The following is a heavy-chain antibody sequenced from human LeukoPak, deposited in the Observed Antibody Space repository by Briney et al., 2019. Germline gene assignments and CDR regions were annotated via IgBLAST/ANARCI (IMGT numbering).Heavy chain of an antibody. Sequence: SETLSLTCTVSGGSISSYYWSWIRQPPGKGPEWIGYIYYSGSTNYNPSLKSRVTISVDTSKNQFSLKLSSVTAADTAVYYCARAPDIVVDPGRFDPWGQGTLVTVSS. J-gene: IGHJ5*02. CDR1: GGSISSYY. D-gene: IGHD2-15*01. CDR3: ARAPDIVVDPGRFDP. V-gene: IGHV4-59*01. CDR2: IYYSGST.